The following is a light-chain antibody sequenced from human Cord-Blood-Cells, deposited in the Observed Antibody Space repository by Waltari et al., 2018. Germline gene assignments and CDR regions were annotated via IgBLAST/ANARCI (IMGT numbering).Light chain of an antibody. V-gene: IGLV1-40*01. J-gene: IGLJ2*01. Sequence: QSVLPQPPSVSGAPGQRVTISCTGRSSNIGAGYDVHWYQQLPGTAPKLLIYGNSNRPSGVPDRFSGSKSGTSASLAITGLQAEDEADYYCQSYDSSLSVVFGGGTKLTVL. CDR2: GNS. CDR3: QSYDSSLSVV. CDR1: SSNIGAGYD.